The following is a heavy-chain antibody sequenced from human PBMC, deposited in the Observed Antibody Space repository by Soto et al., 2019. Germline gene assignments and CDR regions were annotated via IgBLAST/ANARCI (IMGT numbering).Heavy chain of an antibody. J-gene: IGHJ5*02. CDR2: IYYSGST. Sequence: SGTLSLTCTVSGGSISSYYWSWIRQPPGKGLEWIGYIYYSGSTNYNPSLKSRVTISVDTSKNQFSLKLSSVTAADTAVYYCARSKGWRNWFDPWGQGTLVTVSS. CDR1: GGSISSYY. D-gene: IGHD2-15*01. V-gene: IGHV4-59*01. CDR3: ARSKGWRNWFDP.